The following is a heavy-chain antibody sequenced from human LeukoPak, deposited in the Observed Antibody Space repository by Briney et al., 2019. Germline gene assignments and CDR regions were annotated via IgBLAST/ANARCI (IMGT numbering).Heavy chain of an antibody. Sequence: GGSLRLSCAASGFTFSKAWMSWVRQAPGKGLEWVANIKQDGSEKYYVDSVKGRFTISRDNAKNSLYLQMNSLRAEDTAVYYCARGFIWYSSGWSRYYYYGMDVWGQGTTVTVSS. CDR2: IKQDGSEK. CDR1: GFTFSKAW. D-gene: IGHD6-19*01. V-gene: IGHV3-7*01. CDR3: ARGFIWYSSGWSRYYYYGMDV. J-gene: IGHJ6*02.